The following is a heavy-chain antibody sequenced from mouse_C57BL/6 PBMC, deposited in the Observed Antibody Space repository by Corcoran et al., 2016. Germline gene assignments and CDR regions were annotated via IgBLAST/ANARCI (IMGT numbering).Heavy chain of an antibody. Sequence: QIQLIQSGPELKKTGETVKISCKASGYTFTTYGMSWMKQAPGKGLKWMGWMNIYSGVPTYADDFKGRFALSLETSASTAYLEIHNLKSEDTATYFCARDTNWYFDVWGIGTTVTVSS. D-gene: IGHD1-1*01. V-gene: IGHV9-3*01. CDR3: ARDTNWYFDV. CDR1: GYTFTTYG. J-gene: IGHJ1*03. CDR2: MNIYSGVP.